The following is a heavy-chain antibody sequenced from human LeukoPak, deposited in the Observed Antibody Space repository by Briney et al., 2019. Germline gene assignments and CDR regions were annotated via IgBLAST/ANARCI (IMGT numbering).Heavy chain of an antibody. CDR3: AKQQLVRCFDY. J-gene: IGHJ4*02. CDR1: GGSITSSSYY. D-gene: IGHD6-13*01. CDR2: IFYSGST. Sequence: SETLSLTCTVSGGSITSSSYYWGWIRQPPGKGLEWIGSIFYSGSTYYNPSLKSRVTISVDASKTQFSLKLSSVTAADTAVYYCAKQQLVRCFDYWGQGTLVTVSS. V-gene: IGHV4-39*01.